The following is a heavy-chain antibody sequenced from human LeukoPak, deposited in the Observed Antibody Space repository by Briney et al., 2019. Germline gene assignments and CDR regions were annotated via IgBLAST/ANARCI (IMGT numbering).Heavy chain of an antibody. CDR1: GGSFSSSSYY. D-gene: IGHD6-13*01. CDR3: ARRAQSSSWSFDY. Sequence: SETLSLTCTVSGGSFSSSSYYWGWIRQPPGKGLEWIGSIYYSGSTYYNPSLKSRVTISVDTSKNQFSLKLSSVTAADTAVYYCARRAQSSSWSFDYWGQRTRVTVSS. V-gene: IGHV4-39*01. CDR2: IYYSGST. J-gene: IGHJ4*02.